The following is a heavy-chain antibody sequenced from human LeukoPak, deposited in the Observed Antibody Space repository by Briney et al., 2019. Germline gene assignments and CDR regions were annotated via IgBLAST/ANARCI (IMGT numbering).Heavy chain of an antibody. CDR3: ARVSGKQWLVLYYYYYMDV. J-gene: IGHJ6*03. V-gene: IGHV3-7*01. CDR1: GFTFSTYA. CDR2: IKQDGSEK. Sequence: GGSLRLSCAASGFTFSTYAMSWVRQAPGKGLEWVANIKQDGSEKYYVDSVKGRFTISRDNAKNSLYLQMNSLRAEDTAVYYCARVSGKQWLVLYYYYYMDVWGKGTTVTISS. D-gene: IGHD6-19*01.